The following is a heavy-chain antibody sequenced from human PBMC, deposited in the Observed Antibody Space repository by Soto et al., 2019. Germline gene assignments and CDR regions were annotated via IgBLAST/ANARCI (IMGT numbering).Heavy chain of an antibody. D-gene: IGHD2-2*01. CDR1: GGSINSGDYS. V-gene: IGHV4-30-2*01. Sequence: SETLSLTCTVSGGSINSGDYSWTWIRQPPGKGLEWIGYIYHTGTTYYNMSLKSRVTISVDRSKNQFSLKLSSVTAADTAVYYCATSNWFDPWGQGTLVTASS. J-gene: IGHJ5*02. CDR2: IYHTGTT. CDR3: ATSNWFDP.